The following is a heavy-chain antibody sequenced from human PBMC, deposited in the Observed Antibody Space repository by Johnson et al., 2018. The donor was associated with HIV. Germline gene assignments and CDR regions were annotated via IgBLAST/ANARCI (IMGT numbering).Heavy chain of an antibody. V-gene: IGHV3-43*02. D-gene: IGHD1-26*01. CDR3: AKDAQGPLVRGAFDI. CDR1: GFTFDDFG. Sequence: QLVESGGGVQRPGGSLRLSCAASGFTFDDFGMGWVRQAPGTGLEWVSLISWDGGSTYYADSVKGRFTISRDNSKNSLYLQMNSLRTEDTALYYCAKDAQGPLVRGAFDIWGQGTMVTVSS. J-gene: IGHJ3*02. CDR2: ISWDGGST.